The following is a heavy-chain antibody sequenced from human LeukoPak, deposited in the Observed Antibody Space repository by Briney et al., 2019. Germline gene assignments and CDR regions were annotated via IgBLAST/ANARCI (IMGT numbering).Heavy chain of an antibody. Sequence: GASVKVSCKASGYTFTGYYMHWVRQAPGQGLEWMGWINPNSGGTNYAQKFQGRVAMTRDTSISTAYMELSRLRSDDTAVYYCARGPITIFGVVKYYYYYGMDVWGQGTTVTVSS. CDR2: INPNSGGT. CDR3: ARGPITIFGVVKYYYYYGMDV. V-gene: IGHV1-2*02. J-gene: IGHJ6*02. D-gene: IGHD3-3*01. CDR1: GYTFTGYY.